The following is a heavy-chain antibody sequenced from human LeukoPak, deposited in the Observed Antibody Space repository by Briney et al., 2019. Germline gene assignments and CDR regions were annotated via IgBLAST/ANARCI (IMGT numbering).Heavy chain of an antibody. V-gene: IGHV3-7*03. Sequence: GGSLRLSCAASGFAFSTYWMSWVRQAPGKGLEWVANIKQDGSEKYYVDSVKGRFTISRDNSKNTLYLQMNSLRAEDTAVYYCAKVPTDYYGSGSYLQAWGQGTLVTVSS. D-gene: IGHD3-10*01. CDR3: AKVPTDYYGSGSYLQA. J-gene: IGHJ4*02. CDR1: GFAFSTYW. CDR2: IKQDGSEK.